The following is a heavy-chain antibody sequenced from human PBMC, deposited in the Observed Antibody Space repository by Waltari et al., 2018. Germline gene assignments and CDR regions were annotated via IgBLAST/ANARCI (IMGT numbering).Heavy chain of an antibody. D-gene: IGHD3-3*01. CDR2: IKQDGSEK. CDR3: AREVRFLEWSYYYYGMDV. V-gene: IGHV3-7*01. J-gene: IGHJ6*02. CDR1: GFTFSSYW. Sequence: EVQLVESGGGLVQPGGSLRLSCAASGFTFSSYWMSWVRQAPGKGLEWVANIKQDGSEKYYVDSVKGRFTISRDNAKNSLYLQMNSLRAEDTAVYYCAREVRFLEWSYYYYGMDVWGQGTTVTVSS.